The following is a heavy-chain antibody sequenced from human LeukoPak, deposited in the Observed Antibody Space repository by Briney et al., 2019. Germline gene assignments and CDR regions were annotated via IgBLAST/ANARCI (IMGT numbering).Heavy chain of an antibody. J-gene: IGHJ4*02. CDR2: IHHSGST. V-gene: IGHV4-59*11. D-gene: IGHD1-26*01. CDR1: GGSITNHF. Sequence: SETLSLTCTVSGGSITNHFWTWIRQSPEEELEWMGYIHHSGSTNYNPSLNSRVTISLDTSMSQFSLKLTSVTAADTAIYYCARGGPEDGNWRYYIDYWGQGTLVTVSS. CDR3: ARGGPEDGNWRYYIDY.